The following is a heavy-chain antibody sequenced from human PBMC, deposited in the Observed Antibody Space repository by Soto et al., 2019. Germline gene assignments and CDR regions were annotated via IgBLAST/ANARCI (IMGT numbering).Heavy chain of an antibody. CDR3: ARDTRYLLPPEGGSSPHYYYYGMDV. CDR2: IYYSGST. CDR1: GGSVSSGSYY. J-gene: IGHJ6*02. Sequence: PSETLSLTCTVSGGSVSSGSYYWSWIRQPPGKGLEWIGYIYYSGSTNYNPSLKSRGTISVDTSKNQFSLKLSSVTAADTAVYYCARDTRYLLPPEGGSSPHYYYYGMDVWGQGTTVTVSS. D-gene: IGHD6-6*01. V-gene: IGHV4-61*01.